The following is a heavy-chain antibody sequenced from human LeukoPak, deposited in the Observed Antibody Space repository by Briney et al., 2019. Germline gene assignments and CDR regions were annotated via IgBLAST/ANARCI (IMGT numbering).Heavy chain of an antibody. CDR1: GFTFGDYA. J-gene: IGHJ6*03. D-gene: IGHD6-6*01. V-gene: IGHV3-49*04. Sequence: GGSLRLSCTASGFTFGDYAMSWVRQAPGKGLEWVGFIRNKDDGGTTEYAASVKGRFTISRDNSKNTLYLQMNSLRAEDTAVYYCAKDSPGLAAPRDYYYYMDVWGKGTTVTVSS. CDR3: AKDSPGLAAPRDYYYYMDV. CDR2: IRNKDDGGTT.